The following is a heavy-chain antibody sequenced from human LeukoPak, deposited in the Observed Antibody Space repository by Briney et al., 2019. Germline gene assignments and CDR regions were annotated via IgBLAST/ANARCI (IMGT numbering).Heavy chain of an antibody. Sequence: GSLKLSCAASGFPFSGSGMHWVRQASGKGLEWVGRVRSEANSYATAYAASVKGRFPISRDDSKNTAYLQMNSLKAEDTAVYYCTLTYYYDSSGYHPFDYWGQGTLVTVSS. V-gene: IGHV3-73*01. CDR3: TLTYYYDSSGYHPFDY. J-gene: IGHJ4*02. D-gene: IGHD3-22*01. CDR2: VRSEANSYAT. CDR1: GFPFSGSG.